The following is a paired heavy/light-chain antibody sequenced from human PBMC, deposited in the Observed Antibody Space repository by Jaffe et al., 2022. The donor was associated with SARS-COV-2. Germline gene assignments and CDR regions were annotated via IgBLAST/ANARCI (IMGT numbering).Heavy chain of an antibody. CDR1: GGSISSSNYY. V-gene: IGHV4-39*01. D-gene: IGHD2-8*01. CDR2: RYFIGRT. CDR3: ARQVYYNGVGVSGPFDY. J-gene: IGHJ4*02. Sequence: LQLQGSGPGLVKPSETLSLTCTVSGGSISSSNYYWGWIRQPPGKGLEWIGSRYFIGRTYYNPSLKSRVTISVDTSKKQLSLQLSSVTATDTAVYFCARQVYYNGVGVSGPFDYWGQGTLVTVSS.
Light chain of an antibody. J-gene: IGLJ3*02. CDR3: QVWDSNSDHPWV. CDR2: DDN. CDR1: NIGTKS. Sequence: SYVLTQPPSVSVAPGQTARITCGGNNIGTKSVHWYQQRPGQAPMLVVYDDNDRPSGIPERFSGSNSGNTATLTISRVEAGDEADYSCQVWDSNSDHPWVFGGGTKLTVL. V-gene: IGLV3-21*02.